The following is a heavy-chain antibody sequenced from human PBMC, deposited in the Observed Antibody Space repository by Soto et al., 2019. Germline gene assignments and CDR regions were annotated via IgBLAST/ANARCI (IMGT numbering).Heavy chain of an antibody. CDR3: ARSGEYCSSTSCDDGFDY. Sequence: QVQLVESGGGVVQPGRSLRLSCAASGFTFSSYGMHWVRQAPGKGLEWVAVIWYDGSNKYYADSVKGRFTISRDNSKNTLYLQTNSLRAEDTAVYYCARSGEYCSSTSCDDGFDYWGQGTLVTVSS. D-gene: IGHD2-2*01. J-gene: IGHJ4*02. V-gene: IGHV3-33*01. CDR1: GFTFSSYG. CDR2: IWYDGSNK.